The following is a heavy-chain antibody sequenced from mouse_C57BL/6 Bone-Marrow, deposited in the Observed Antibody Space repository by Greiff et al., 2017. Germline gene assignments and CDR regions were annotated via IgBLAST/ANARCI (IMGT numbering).Heavy chain of an antibody. CDR3: AKKGITAGVAHFDD. J-gene: IGHJ2*01. D-gene: IGHD1-1*01. CDR2: DDPSDSYT. CDR1: GYTFTSYW. Sequence: VKLQQPGAELVMPGASVKLSCKASGYTFTSYWMHWVKQRPGPGLEWIGEDDPSDSYTNYNQKFTGKSTLTVDESSSTAYMQLSNLTSDDSAFYYCAKKGITAGVAHFDDWGQGTTLTV. V-gene: IGHV1-69*01.